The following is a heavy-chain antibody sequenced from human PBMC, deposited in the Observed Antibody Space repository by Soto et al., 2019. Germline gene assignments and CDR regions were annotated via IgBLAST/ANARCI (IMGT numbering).Heavy chain of an antibody. Sequence: PGGSLRLSCAGSGFTFGDYAMHWVRQAPGKGLEWVSGISWNSGSVDYADSVKGRFTISRDNVENTVYLQMGSLRADGTAVYYCARGLKNYYGVDVWGQGTTVTVSS. CDR3: ARGLKNYYGVDV. CDR2: ISWNSGSV. CDR1: GFTFGDYA. J-gene: IGHJ6*02. V-gene: IGHV3-9*01.